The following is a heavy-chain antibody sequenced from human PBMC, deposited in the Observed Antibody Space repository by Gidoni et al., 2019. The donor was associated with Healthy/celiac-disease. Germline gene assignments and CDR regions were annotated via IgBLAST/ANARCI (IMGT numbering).Heavy chain of an antibody. J-gene: IGHJ6*02. CDR1: VVSISSYY. D-gene: IGHD4-17*01. CDR3: ARVRGTTVERGGYYYGMDV. Sequence: QVQLQESGPGLVKPSETLSLTCTVSVVSISSYYWRWIRQPAGKGLEWIGRIYTSGSTNYNPSLKSRVTMSVDTSKNQFSLKLSSVTAADTAVYYCARVRGTTVERGGYYYGMDVWGQGTTVTVSS. CDR2: IYTSGST. V-gene: IGHV4-4*07.